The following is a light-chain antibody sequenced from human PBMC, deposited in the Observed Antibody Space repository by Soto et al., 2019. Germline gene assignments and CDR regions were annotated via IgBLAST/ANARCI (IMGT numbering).Light chain of an antibody. CDR1: SSNLGSNF. Sequence: QSVLTQPPSASGTPGQRVTISCSGSSSNLGSNFVYWYQQLPGTAPKLLIYYDNLRPSGVPDRISGSKSGTSASLAISGLQSDDEADYYCAAWDDSLNGRVFGTGTKLTVL. CDR3: AAWDDSLNGRV. V-gene: IGLV1-44*01. CDR2: YDN. J-gene: IGLJ1*01.